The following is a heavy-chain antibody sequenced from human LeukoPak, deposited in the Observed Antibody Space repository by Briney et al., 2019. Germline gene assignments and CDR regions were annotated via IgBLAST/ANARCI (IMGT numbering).Heavy chain of an antibody. CDR1: GGSISSSHW. D-gene: IGHD2/OR15-2a*01. CDR3: AREVIEDWFDP. CDR2: IYHSGST. V-gene: IGHV4-4*02. Sequence: SGTLSLTCAVSGGSISSSHWWSWVRQPPGKGLEWIGEIYHSGSTYYNPSLKSRVTMSVDTSKNQFSLKLSSVTAADTAVYYCAREVIEDWFDPWGQGTLVTVSS. J-gene: IGHJ5*02.